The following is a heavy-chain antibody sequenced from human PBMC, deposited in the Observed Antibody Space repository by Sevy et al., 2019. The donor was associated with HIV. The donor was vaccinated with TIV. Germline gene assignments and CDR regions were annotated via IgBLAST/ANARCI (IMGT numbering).Heavy chain of an antibody. CDR2: IYWDDDK. V-gene: IGHV2-5*02. CDR3: AHRREAYYYYYMDV. J-gene: IGHJ6*03. Sequence: SGPTLVKPTQTLTLTCTFSGFSLSTSGVGVGWIRQPPGKALEWLALIYWDDDKRYSPSLKSRLTITKDTSKNQVDLTMTNMDPVDTATYYCAHRREAYYYYYMDVWGKGTTVTVSS. CDR1: GFSLSTSGVG.